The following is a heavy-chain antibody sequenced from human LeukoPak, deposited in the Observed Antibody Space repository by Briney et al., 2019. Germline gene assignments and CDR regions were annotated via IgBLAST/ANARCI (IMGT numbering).Heavy chain of an antibody. J-gene: IGHJ5*02. CDR3: AKGVRSGTYYNCFDP. V-gene: IGHV3-43*02. D-gene: IGHD1-26*01. CDR2: ISGDGDST. CDR1: GFTFSNYV. Sequence: GGSLRLSCAASGFTFSNYVMSWVRQAPGKGLEWISLISGDGDSTYYADSVKGRFTISRDNSKNSLYLQMSSLRAEDTAVYYCAKGVRSGTYYNCFDPWGQGTLVTASS.